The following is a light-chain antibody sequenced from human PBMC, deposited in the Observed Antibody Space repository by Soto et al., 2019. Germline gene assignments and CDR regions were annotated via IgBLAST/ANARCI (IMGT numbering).Light chain of an antibody. V-gene: IGLV4-69*01. CDR1: SGHSSYA. CDR3: QTWGTGIVV. CDR2: LKSDGSH. J-gene: IGLJ2*01. Sequence: QSVLTQSPSASASLGASVKLTCTLSSGHSSYAIAWHQQQPEKGPRYLMKLKSDGSHSKGDGIPDRFSGSSSGAERYLTISSLQSEDEADYYCQTWGTGIVVFGAGTKLTVL.